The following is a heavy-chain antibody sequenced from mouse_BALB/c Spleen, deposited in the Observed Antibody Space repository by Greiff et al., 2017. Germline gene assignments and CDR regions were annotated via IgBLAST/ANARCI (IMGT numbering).Heavy chain of an antibody. CDR1: GYTFTSYY. V-gene: IGHV1S56*01. D-gene: IGHD2-1*01. CDR2: IYPGDGST. J-gene: IGHJ2*01. CDR3: ARDGNHGY. Sequence: VQLQQSGPELVKPGASVKMSCKASGYTFTSYYIHWVKQRPGQGLEWIGWIYPGDGSTKYNEKFKGKTTLTADKSSSTAYMLLSSLTSEDSAIYFCARDGNHGYWGQGTTLTVSS.